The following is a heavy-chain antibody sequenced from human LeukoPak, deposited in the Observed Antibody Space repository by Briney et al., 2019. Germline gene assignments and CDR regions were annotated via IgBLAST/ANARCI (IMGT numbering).Heavy chain of an antibody. CDR1: GYTFTGYD. V-gene: IGHV1-8*01. CDR2: MNPNSGNT. D-gene: IGHD5-18*01. J-gene: IGHJ4*02. CDR3: ARVDTAMVTVDY. Sequence: GASVKVSCKASGYTFTGYDINWVRQATGQGLEWMGWMNPNSGNTGYAQKFQGRVTMTRNTSISTAYMELSSLRSEDTAVYYCARVDTAMVTVDYWGQGTLVTVSS.